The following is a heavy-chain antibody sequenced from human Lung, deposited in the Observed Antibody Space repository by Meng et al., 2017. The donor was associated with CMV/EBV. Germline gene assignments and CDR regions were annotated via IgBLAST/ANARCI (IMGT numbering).Heavy chain of an antibody. V-gene: IGHV1-8*01. CDR2: MNPESGNT. D-gene: IGHD1-14*01. Sequence: SVKVSCXASGYTFTSYDISWVRQATGQGLEWMGWMNPESGNTGYARKFRGRVTFTRSTSITTAYMELTGLRSEDTAVYYCARATRNRVLSDNWGQGTLVTVSS. J-gene: IGHJ4*02. CDR3: ARATRNRVLSDN. CDR1: GYTFTSYD.